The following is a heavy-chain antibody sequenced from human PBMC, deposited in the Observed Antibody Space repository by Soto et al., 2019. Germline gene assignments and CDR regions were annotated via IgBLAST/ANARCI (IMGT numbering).Heavy chain of an antibody. CDR1: GGTFSSYA. CDR2: IIPIFVTA. V-gene: IGHV1-69*12. J-gene: IGHJ6*02. CDR3: ASHGRQLVDYYYGMDV. D-gene: IGHD6-6*01. Sequence: QVQLVQSGAEVKKPGSSVKVSCKASGGTFSSYAISWVRQAPGQGLEWMGGIIPIFVTANYAQKFQGRVTITADESTSTAYMELSSLRSEDTAVYYCASHGRQLVDYYYGMDVWGQGTTVTVSS.